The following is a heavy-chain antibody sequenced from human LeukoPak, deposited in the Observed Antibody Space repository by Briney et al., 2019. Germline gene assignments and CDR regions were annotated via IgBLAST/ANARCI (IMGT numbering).Heavy chain of an antibody. J-gene: IGHJ4*02. D-gene: IGHD3-9*01. CDR3: ARDRSYDILTGQGSDY. CDR2: ISAYNGNT. V-gene: IGHV1-18*01. CDR1: GYTFTSYG. Sequence: ASVKVSCKASGYTFTSYGISWVRQAPGQGLEWMGWISAYNGNTNYSQKLQGRVTMTTDTSTSTAYMELRSLRSDDTAVYYCARDRSYDILTGQGSDYWGQGTLVTVSS.